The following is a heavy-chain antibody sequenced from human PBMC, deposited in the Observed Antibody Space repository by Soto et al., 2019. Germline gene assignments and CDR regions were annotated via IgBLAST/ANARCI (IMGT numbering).Heavy chain of an antibody. CDR3: AGGWFGEFMYYFDY. CDR1: CYTFTRYG. D-gene: IGHD3-10*01. J-gene: IGHJ4*02. Sequence: ASMKGSRKASCYTFTRYGISWVRPAPGQGLEWMGWISAYNGNTNYAQKLQGRVTMTTDTSTSTAYMELRSLRSDDTAVYYCAGGWFGEFMYYFDYWGQGTLVTVSS. CDR2: ISAYNGNT. V-gene: IGHV1-18*01.